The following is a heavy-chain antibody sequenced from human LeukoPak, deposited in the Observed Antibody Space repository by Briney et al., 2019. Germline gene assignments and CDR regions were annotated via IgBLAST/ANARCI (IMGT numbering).Heavy chain of an antibody. Sequence: SETLSLTCTVSGGSISYYYWSWIRQPPGKGLEWIGYIYYSGSTTYNPSLKSRVTISVDTSKNQFSLRLTSVTAADTAVYYCARQTGSGLFILPGGQGALVTVSS. J-gene: IGHJ4*02. CDR1: GGSISYYY. CDR3: ARQTGSGLFILP. D-gene: IGHD3/OR15-3a*01. CDR2: IYYSGST. V-gene: IGHV4-59*08.